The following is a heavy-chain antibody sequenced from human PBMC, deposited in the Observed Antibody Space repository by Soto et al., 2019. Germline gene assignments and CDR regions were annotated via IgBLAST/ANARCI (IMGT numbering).Heavy chain of an antibody. D-gene: IGHD4-17*01. CDR3: ARDRGYDGDFGRYFYL. V-gene: IGHV3-30-3*01. Sequence: QEQLVESGGGVVQPGRSLRLSCAASGFTFGNYAMQWVRQAPGKGLEWVAVISFDGTKKYYADSVKGRFIISRDNSKNTLYLQMNSLRAEDTAVYYCARDRGYDGDFGRYFYLWGRGTLVTVSS. CDR2: ISFDGTKK. CDR1: GFTFGNYA. J-gene: IGHJ2*01.